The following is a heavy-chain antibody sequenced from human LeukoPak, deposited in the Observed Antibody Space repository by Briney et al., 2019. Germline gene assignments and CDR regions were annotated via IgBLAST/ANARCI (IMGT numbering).Heavy chain of an antibody. Sequence: QTGGSLRLSCAASGFTFSSYWMHWVRQAPGKGLVWVSRINSDGSSTSYADSVKGRFTIPRDNAKNTLYLQMNSLRAEDTAVYYCARAPSRLRFIDYWGQGTLVTVSS. CDR3: ARAPSRLRFIDY. CDR2: INSDGSST. V-gene: IGHV3-74*01. J-gene: IGHJ4*02. D-gene: IGHD3-16*01. CDR1: GFTFSSYW.